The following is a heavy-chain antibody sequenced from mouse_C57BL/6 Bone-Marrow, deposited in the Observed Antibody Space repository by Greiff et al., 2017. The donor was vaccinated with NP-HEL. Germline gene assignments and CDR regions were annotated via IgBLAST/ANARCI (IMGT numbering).Heavy chain of an antibody. CDR1: GYTFTDYN. CDR2: INPNNGGT. CDR3: AREGDSSGYVDDY. Sequence: VQLQQSGPELVKPGASVKMSCKASGYTFTDYNMHWVKQSHGKSLEWIGYINPNNGGTSYNQKFKGKATLTVNKSSSTAYMELRSLTSEDSAVYYCAREGDSSGYVDDYWGQGTTLTVSS. V-gene: IGHV1-22*01. J-gene: IGHJ2*01. D-gene: IGHD3-2*02.